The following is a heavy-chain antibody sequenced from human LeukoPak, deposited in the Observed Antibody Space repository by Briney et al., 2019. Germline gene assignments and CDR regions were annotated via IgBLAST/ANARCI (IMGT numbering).Heavy chain of an antibody. V-gene: IGHV3-23*01. D-gene: IGHD3-3*01. CDR3: ARDFFWSGYYVDY. CDR2: ISGSGDST. Sequence: PGGSLRLSCAASGFTFSNYATRWVRQAPGKGLEWVSGISGSGDSTYYADSVKGRFTISRDNSKNTLYLQMNSLRAGDTAVYYCARDFFWSGYYVDYWGQGTLVTVSS. J-gene: IGHJ4*02. CDR1: GFTFSNYA.